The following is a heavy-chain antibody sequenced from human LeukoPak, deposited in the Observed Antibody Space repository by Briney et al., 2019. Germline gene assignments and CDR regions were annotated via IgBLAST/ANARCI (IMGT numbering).Heavy chain of an antibody. CDR2: IIPIFGTA. CDR1: GGTFSSYA. CDR3: ATSNHVAPALGYFDS. D-gene: IGHD5-18*01. Sequence: ASVKVSCKASGGTFSSYAISWVRQAPGQGLEWMGGIIPIFGTANYAQKFQGRVTITADKSTSTAYMELSSLRSDDTAVYYCATSNHVAPALGYFDSWGQGTLVTVSS. J-gene: IGHJ4*02. V-gene: IGHV1-69*06.